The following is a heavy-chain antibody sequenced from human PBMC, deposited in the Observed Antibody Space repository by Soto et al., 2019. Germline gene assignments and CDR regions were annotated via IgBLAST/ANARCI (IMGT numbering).Heavy chain of an antibody. D-gene: IGHD3-22*01. V-gene: IGHV3-23*01. Sequence: LRLSCAASGFTFSSYAMSWVRQAPGKGLEWVSAISGSGGSTYYADSVKGRFTISRDNSKNTLYLQMNSLRAEDTAVYYCARNPYYYDTSGYYYWGQGTLVTVSS. CDR3: ARNPYYYDTSGYYY. CDR1: GFTFSSYA. J-gene: IGHJ4*02. CDR2: ISGSGGST.